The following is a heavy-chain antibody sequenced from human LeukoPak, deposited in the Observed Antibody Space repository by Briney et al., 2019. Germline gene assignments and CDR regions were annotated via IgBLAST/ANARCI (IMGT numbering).Heavy chain of an antibody. CDR1: GFSFSNHY. CDR3: TRVIVAVPGYFDYFDF. Sequence: GGSLRLSCTASGFSFSNHYMRWIRQAPGKGLEWVANINEDGSNKWHLGSVKGRFTVSRDNARNSLYLQMNSLRVEDTAVYYCTRVIVAVPGYFDYFDFWGPGVLVTVSS. V-gene: IGHV3-7*01. CDR2: INEDGSNK. J-gene: IGHJ4*02. D-gene: IGHD6-19*01.